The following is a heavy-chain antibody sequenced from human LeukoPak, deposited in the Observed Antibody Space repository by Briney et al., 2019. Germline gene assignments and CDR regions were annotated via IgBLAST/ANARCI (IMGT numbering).Heavy chain of an antibody. CDR1: GFTFSSYS. V-gene: IGHV3-48*02. D-gene: IGHD6-19*01. Sequence: GGSLRLSCAASGFTFSSYSMIWVRQAPGKGLEWVSSITSGSTTMYYADSVKGRFTISRDNAKSSLFLQLNSLTEGDTAVYYCARAMRIAVAGTDYWGQGTLVTVSS. CDR3: ARAMRIAVAGTDY. J-gene: IGHJ4*02. CDR2: ITSGSTTM.